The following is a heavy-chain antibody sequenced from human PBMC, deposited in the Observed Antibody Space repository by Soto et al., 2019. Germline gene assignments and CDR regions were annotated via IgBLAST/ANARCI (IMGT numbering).Heavy chain of an antibody. V-gene: IGHV2-5*02. CDR3: AHSPYFGEKLDN. Sequence: IPLKETGPTLVKPTQTLTLTCTFSGFSLTTSGVNVGWIRQPPGKALEWLPLIYWDDDKRYSQSLRSRLTITKDTSKNQVVLPMTNMDPVDTATYYCAHSPYFGEKLDNWGQGTLVTVSS. D-gene: IGHD4-17*01. J-gene: IGHJ4*02. CDR2: IYWDDDK. CDR1: GFSLTTSGVN.